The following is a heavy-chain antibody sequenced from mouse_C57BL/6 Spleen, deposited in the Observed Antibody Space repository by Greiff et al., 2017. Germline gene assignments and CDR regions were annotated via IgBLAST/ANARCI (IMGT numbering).Heavy chain of an antibody. CDR2: ISSGSSTI. CDR1: GFTFSDYG. Sequence: EVQRVESGGGLVKPGGSLKLSCAASGFTFSDYGMHWVRQAPEKGLEWVAYISSGSSTIYYADTVKGRFTISRDNAKNTLFLQMTSLRAEDTAMYYCARGDGSSYVGTWFAYWGQGTLVTVSA. V-gene: IGHV5-17*01. D-gene: IGHD1-1*01. CDR3: ARGDGSSYVGTWFAY. J-gene: IGHJ3*01.